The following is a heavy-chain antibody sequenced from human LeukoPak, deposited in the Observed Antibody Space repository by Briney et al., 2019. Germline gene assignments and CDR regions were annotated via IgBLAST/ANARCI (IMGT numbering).Heavy chain of an antibody. CDR3: ARVGASMIDAFDI. CDR1: GFTFSSYS. Sequence: GGSLRLSCAASGFTFSSYSMNWVRRAPGKGLDGVSSISSSSSYIYYADSVKGRFTISRDNAKNSLYLQMNSLRAEDTAVYYCARVGASMIDAFDIWGQGTMVTVSS. V-gene: IGHV3-21*01. J-gene: IGHJ3*02. CDR2: ISSSSSYI. D-gene: IGHD3-22*01.